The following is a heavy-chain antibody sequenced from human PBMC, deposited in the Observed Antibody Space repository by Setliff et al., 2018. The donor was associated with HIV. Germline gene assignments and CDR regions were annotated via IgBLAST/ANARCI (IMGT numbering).Heavy chain of an antibody. Sequence: SETLSLTCTVSGASISNFYWSWIRQPPGKGLEWIGEINDSGSTNYNPSLKSRVTMSGDTSKNQFSLNLTSVTAADTAVYYCARGVITFGGLIGPLPSWGQGTLVTVSS. J-gene: IGHJ5*02. D-gene: IGHD3-16*02. CDR1: GASISNFY. V-gene: IGHV4-34*01. CDR3: ARGVITFGGLIGPLPS. CDR2: INDSGST.